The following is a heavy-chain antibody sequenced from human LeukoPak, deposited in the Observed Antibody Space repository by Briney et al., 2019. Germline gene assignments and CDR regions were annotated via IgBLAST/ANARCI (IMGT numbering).Heavy chain of an antibody. J-gene: IGHJ4*02. CDR2: IIPIFGTA. V-gene: IGHV1-69*05. Sequence: SVKVSCKASGGTFSSYAISSVRQAPGQGLEWMGGIIPIFGTANYAQKFQGRVTITTDESTSTAYMELSSLRSEDTAVYYCAKRDYYDSSGYYYGYWGQGTLVTVSS. CDR3: AKRDYYDSSGYYYGY. CDR1: GGTFSSYA. D-gene: IGHD3-22*01.